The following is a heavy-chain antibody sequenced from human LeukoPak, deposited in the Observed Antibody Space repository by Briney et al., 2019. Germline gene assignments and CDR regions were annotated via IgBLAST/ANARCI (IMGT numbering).Heavy chain of an antibody. CDR3: ARDLSGWYAVVDY. D-gene: IGHD6-19*01. J-gene: IGHJ4*02. CDR2: VWYDGSNK. CDR1: GFTCSSYG. Sequence: GGSLRLSCAASGFTCSSYGMHWVRQAPGKGLGWVAVVWYDGSNKYYADSVKGRFTISRDNSKNTLYLQMNSLRAEDTAVYYCARDLSGWYAVVDYWGQGTLVTVSS. V-gene: IGHV3-33*01.